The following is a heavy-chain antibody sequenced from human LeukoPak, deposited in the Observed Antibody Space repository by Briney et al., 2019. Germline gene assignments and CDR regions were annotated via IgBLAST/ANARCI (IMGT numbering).Heavy chain of an antibody. CDR2: IIPIFGTA. CDR1: GGTFSSYA. Sequence: SVKVSCKASGGTFSSYAISWVRQAPGQGLEWMGGIIPIFGTANYAQKFQGRVTITADKSTSTAYMELSSLRSEDTAVYYCARVGGYCSSTSCLQNWFDPWGQGTLVTVSS. CDR3: ARVGGYCSSTSCLQNWFDP. D-gene: IGHD2-2*01. V-gene: IGHV1-69*06. J-gene: IGHJ5*02.